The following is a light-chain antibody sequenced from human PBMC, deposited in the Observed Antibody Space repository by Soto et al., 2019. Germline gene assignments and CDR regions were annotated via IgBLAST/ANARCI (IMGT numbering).Light chain of an antibody. Sequence: QSVLTQSSSVSGAPGQRVTISCTGSSSNIGAGYDVHWYQQLPGRAPKLLIYGNNNRPSGVPDRFSGSKSGTSASLAITGLQAEDEADYYCQSYDSRLSVIFGGGTKLTVL. CDR2: GNN. CDR1: SSNIGAGYD. J-gene: IGLJ2*01. V-gene: IGLV1-40*01. CDR3: QSYDSRLSVI.